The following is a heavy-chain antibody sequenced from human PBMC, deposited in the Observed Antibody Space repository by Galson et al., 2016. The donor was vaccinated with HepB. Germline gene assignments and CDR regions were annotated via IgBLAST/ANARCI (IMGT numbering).Heavy chain of an antibody. V-gene: IGHV1-2*02. D-gene: IGHD2-15*01. CDR2: INPNIGDT. CDR3: ARATSCSAGTCYASYFDY. Sequence: SVKVSCKASGYTFNGYYIHWVRQAPGQGLEWMGWINPNIGDTNYAQKFQGRVTMTRDTSITTAYMELSTLRSDDTAVYFGARATSCSAGTCYASYFDYWGQGTLVTVSS. CDR1: GYTFNGYY. J-gene: IGHJ4*02.